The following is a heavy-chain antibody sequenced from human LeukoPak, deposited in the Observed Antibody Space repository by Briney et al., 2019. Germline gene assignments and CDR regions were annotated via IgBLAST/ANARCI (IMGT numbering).Heavy chain of an antibody. CDR2: ISSSSSTI. D-gene: IGHD3-22*01. CDR3: AKGDYYDSSGYYSPFDY. V-gene: IGHV3-48*01. Sequence: GGSLRLSCAASGFNFITYSMNWVRQAPGKGLEWVSYISSSSSTIHYADSVKGRFTISRDNAKNSLHLQMNGLRAEDTAVYYCAKGDYYDSSGYYSPFDYWGQGTLVTVSS. CDR1: GFNFITYS. J-gene: IGHJ4*02.